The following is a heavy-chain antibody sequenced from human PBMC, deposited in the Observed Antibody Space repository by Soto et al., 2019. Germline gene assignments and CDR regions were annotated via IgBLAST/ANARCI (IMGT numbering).Heavy chain of an antibody. J-gene: IGHJ5*02. V-gene: IGHV4-31*03. D-gene: IGHD2-15*01. Sequence: PSDTLSLTCTISGDSISCGGDYWSWIRQHPGKGLEWIGYIYYSGSTYYNPSLKSRVTISVDTSKNQFSLKLSSVTAADTAVYYCARVSGCSGGSCSRWFDPWGQGTLVTVSS. CDR2: IYYSGST. CDR3: ARVSGCSGGSCSRWFDP. CDR1: GDSISCGGDY.